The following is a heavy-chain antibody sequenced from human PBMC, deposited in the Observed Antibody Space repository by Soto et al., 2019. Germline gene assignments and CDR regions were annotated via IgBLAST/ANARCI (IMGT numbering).Heavy chain of an antibody. CDR3: ARKSSSSSWFDP. Sequence: QVQLVQSGAEVKNPGASVKVSCKASGYTFFSYGISWVRQAPGQGLEWMGWISGYNGNTNYAQKFQARVTMTTDTSTRTAYMELRSLRSDDTALYYCARKSSSSSWFDPWGQGNLVTVSS. CDR1: GYTFFSYG. V-gene: IGHV1-18*01. CDR2: ISGYNGNT. J-gene: IGHJ5*02. D-gene: IGHD6-6*01.